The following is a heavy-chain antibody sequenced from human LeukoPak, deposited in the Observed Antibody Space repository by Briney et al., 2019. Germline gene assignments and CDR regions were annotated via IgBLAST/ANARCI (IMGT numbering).Heavy chain of an antibody. CDR3: ARVVAGATPG. J-gene: IGHJ4*02. CDR1: GFTFGTYW. Sequence: GGSLRLSCGASGFTFGTYWMHWVRQAPGKGLVWVSGINSDGGTTTYVDSVKGRFTISRDNAKNSLYLQMNSLRAEDTAVYYCARVVAGATPGWGQGTLVTVSS. D-gene: IGHD1-26*01. V-gene: IGHV3-74*01. CDR2: INSDGGTT.